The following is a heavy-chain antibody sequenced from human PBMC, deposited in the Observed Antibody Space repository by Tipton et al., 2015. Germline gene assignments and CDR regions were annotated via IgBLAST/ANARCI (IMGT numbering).Heavy chain of an antibody. CDR1: GFIFSSYA. V-gene: IGHV3-23*01. J-gene: IGHJ4*02. Sequence: SLRLSCAASGFIFSSYAMNWVRQAPGKGLEWVAAFTFTSDNTYYADSVKRRFTISRDNSKNTLYLHINSLRAEDTAIYYCAKVAIDRWSSGWDRSYFDYWGQGTLVAVSS. D-gene: IGHD6-19*01. CDR2: FTFTSDNT. CDR3: AKVAIDRWSSGWDRSYFDY.